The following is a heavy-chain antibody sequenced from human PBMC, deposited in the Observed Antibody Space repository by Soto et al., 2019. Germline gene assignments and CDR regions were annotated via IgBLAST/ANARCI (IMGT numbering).Heavy chain of an antibody. Sequence: PSETLSLTCGVSGASITSNNWWWWVRQPPGKGLEWVGEVYHSGTTNYNPSLKSRVTLSVDKSKTQFSLKVTSVTAADTAVYYCAKDGSGHASNSDKWVQGTIVTVSS. CDR3: AKDGSGHASNSDK. CDR2: VYHSGTT. J-gene: IGHJ4*02. CDR1: GASITSNNW. V-gene: IGHV4-4*02. D-gene: IGHD3-3*01.